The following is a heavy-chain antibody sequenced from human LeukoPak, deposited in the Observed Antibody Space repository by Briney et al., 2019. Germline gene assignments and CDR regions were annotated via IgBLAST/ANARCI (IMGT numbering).Heavy chain of an antibody. CDR2: IYHTGNT. D-gene: IGHD3-10*02. J-gene: IGHJ5*02. V-gene: IGHV4-30-2*01. Sequence: SETLSLTCAVSGASITSGDYSWNWMRQPPGKGLEWIGYIYHTGNTYYNPSLKSRVTISVDRSKNQFSLKLSSVTAADTAVYYCARGFFVRGNSGSWFDPWGQGTLVTVSS. CDR1: GASITSGDYS. CDR3: ARGFFVRGNSGSWFDP.